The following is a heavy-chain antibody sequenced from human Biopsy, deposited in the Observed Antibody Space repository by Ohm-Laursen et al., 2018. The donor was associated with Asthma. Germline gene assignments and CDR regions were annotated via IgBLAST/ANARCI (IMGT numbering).Heavy chain of an antibody. Sequence: TLSLTCAVSGVSIRSYYWTWIRQPPGKGLEWIGNIHYSGSTYSNPALKSRVTITVDTSKKQISLRLSSVIAADTAVYYCAGFCSGGNCPDHWGQGTLVTVSS. D-gene: IGHD2-15*01. CDR3: AGFCSGGNCPDH. CDR2: IHYSGST. V-gene: IGHV4-59*01. J-gene: IGHJ4*02. CDR1: GVSIRSYY.